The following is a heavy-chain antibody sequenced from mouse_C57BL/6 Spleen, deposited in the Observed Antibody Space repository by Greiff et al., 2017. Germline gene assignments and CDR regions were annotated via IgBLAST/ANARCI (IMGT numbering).Heavy chain of an antibody. CDR2: LDPSDSYT. Sequence: QVQLQQPGAELVMPGASVKLSCKASGYTFTSYWMHWVKQRPGQGLEWIGELDPSDSYTNYNQKFKGKSTLTVDKSSSTAYMQLSSLTSADSAVYYCARPWYYGSSYDFGVWGTGTTVTVSS. V-gene: IGHV1-69*01. D-gene: IGHD1-1*01. CDR1: GYTFTSYW. J-gene: IGHJ1*03. CDR3: ARPWYYGSSYDFGV.